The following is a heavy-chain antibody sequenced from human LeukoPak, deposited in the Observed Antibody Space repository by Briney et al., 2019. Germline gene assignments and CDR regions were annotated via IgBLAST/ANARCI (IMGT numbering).Heavy chain of an antibody. V-gene: IGHV3-11*01. CDR3: ARVTYGSGTYGAFDY. D-gene: IGHD3-10*01. Sequence: GGSLRLSCAASGFTFSDYYMSWIRQAPGKGLEWVSYISGSDSTIYYADSVKGRFTISRDNAKNSLYLQMNSLRAEDTAVYYCARVTYGSGTYGAFDYWGQGTLVTVSS. CDR2: ISGSDSTI. CDR1: GFTFSDYY. J-gene: IGHJ4*02.